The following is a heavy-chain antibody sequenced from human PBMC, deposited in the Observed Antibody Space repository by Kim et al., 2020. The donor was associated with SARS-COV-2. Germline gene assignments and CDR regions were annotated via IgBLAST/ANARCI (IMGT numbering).Heavy chain of an antibody. CDR3: ARRLAPLRPYFDY. D-gene: IGHD6-19*01. V-gene: IGHV5-10-1*01. CDR1: GYSFTSYW. CDR2: IDPSDSYT. J-gene: IGHJ4*02. Sequence: GESLKISCKGSGYSFTSYWISWVRQMPGKGLEWMGRIDPSDSYTNYSPSFQGHVTISADKSISTAYLQWSSLKASDTAMYYCARRLAPLRPYFDYWGQGTLVTVSS.